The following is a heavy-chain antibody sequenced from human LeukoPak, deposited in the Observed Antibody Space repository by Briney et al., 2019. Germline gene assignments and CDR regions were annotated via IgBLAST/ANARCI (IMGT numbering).Heavy chain of an antibody. CDR1: GFTFSNYA. V-gene: IGHV3-23*01. CDR3: ARETPRRGETRDGYR. J-gene: IGHJ4*02. Sequence: GGSLRLSCAASGFTFSNYAMSWVRQAPGKGLEWVSPISDSGASTYYADSVKGRFTISRDNSKNTLYLQMNSLRVEDTAVYYCARETPRRGETRDGYRWGQGTVVTVSS. D-gene: IGHD5-24*01. CDR2: ISDSGAST.